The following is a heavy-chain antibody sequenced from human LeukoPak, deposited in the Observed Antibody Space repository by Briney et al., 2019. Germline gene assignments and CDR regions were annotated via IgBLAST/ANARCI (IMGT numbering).Heavy chain of an antibody. J-gene: IGHJ4*02. CDR3: ARGGYGGGNSGVTDS. Sequence: ASVKVSCKASGYTFSGYYIHWVRQAPGQGLEWMGWINPNGGGTIYAQRFQGRVTLTRDTSISAAYMELSGLRSDDNGVYYCARGGYGGGNSGVTDSWGQGTLVTVPS. V-gene: IGHV1-2*02. CDR1: GYTFSGYY. CDR2: INPNGGGT. D-gene: IGHD4-23*01.